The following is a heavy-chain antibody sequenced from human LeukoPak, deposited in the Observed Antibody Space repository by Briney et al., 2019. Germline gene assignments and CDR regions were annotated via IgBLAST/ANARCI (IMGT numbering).Heavy chain of an antibody. D-gene: IGHD6-13*01. CDR3: TTSYSSSWYASGTDY. Sequence: GGSLRLSCAASGFTFTNYWMRWVRQAPGKGLEGVANIKQDGSEKHYVDSVKGRFTISRDNAKNSLYLQMNSLGDEDTAVYYCTTSYSSSWYASGTDYWGQGTLVTVSS. J-gene: IGHJ4*02. CDR1: GFTFTNYW. V-gene: IGHV3-7*01. CDR2: IKQDGSEK.